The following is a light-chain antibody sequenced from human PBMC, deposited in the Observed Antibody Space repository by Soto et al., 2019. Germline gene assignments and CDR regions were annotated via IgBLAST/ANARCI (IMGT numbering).Light chain of an antibody. J-gene: IGLJ2*01. CDR3: SSYTSRTTVV. CDR2: DVS. V-gene: IGLV2-14*01. Sequence: QSALTQPASVSGSPGQSITISCTGPSSDVGDYKYVSWYQQHPGKAPKLMIYDVSSRPSGVSNRVSGSKSGNTASLTISGLQAEDEADYYCSSYTSRTTVVFGGGTKLTVL. CDR1: SSDVGDYKY.